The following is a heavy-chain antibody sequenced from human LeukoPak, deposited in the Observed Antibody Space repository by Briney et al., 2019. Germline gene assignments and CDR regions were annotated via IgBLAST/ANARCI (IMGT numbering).Heavy chain of an antibody. J-gene: IGHJ4*02. CDR3: ARDLPIDGDYYGSGSQDD. CDR1: GYTFTSYY. V-gene: IGHV1-46*01. Sequence: ASVKVSCKASGYTFTSYYMHWVRHAPGQGLEWMGIINPNGGSTSYEQKFQGRVTMTRDTPTSTVYMELSSLRSEDTAVYYCARDLPIDGDYYGSGSQDDWGQGTLVTVSS. CDR2: INPNGGST. D-gene: IGHD3-10*01.